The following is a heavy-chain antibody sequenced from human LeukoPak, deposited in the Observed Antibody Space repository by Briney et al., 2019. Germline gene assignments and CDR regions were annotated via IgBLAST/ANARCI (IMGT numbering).Heavy chain of an antibody. CDR2: INPNSGGT. CDR1: GYTFTGYY. Sequence: ASVKVSCKASGYTFTGYYMHWVRQAPGQGLDWMGWINPNSGGTNYAQKFQGRVTMTRDTSISTAYMELSRLRSDDTAVYYCARFRIVVVPAAIEGFTYYYYGMDVWGQGTTVTVSS. D-gene: IGHD2-2*02. J-gene: IGHJ6*02. CDR3: ARFRIVVVPAAIEGFTYYYYGMDV. V-gene: IGHV1-2*02.